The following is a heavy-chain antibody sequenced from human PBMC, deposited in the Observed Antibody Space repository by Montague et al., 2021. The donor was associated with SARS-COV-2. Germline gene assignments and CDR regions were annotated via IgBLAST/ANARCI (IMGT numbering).Heavy chain of an antibody. D-gene: IGHD3-22*01. CDR1: GGSISSYY. CDR3: ASPTYYYDSSGSDAFDI. Sequence: SETLSLTCTVSGGSISSYYWSWIRQPPGRGLQWIGYISYSGSTNYNPSLKSRVTISVDTSKNHFTLRLSSVTAADTAVYYRASPTYYYDSSGSDAFDIWGQGTMVTVSS. V-gene: IGHV4-59*01. J-gene: IGHJ3*02. CDR2: ISYSGST.